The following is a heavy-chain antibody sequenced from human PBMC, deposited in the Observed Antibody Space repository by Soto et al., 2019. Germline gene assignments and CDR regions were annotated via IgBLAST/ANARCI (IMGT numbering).Heavy chain of an antibody. CDR3: ARDLGWKNNWNGALHSWFGP. V-gene: IGHV4-4*07. D-gene: IGHD1-1*01. J-gene: IGHJ5*02. Sequence: SETLSLTCTVSGGSISSYYWSWIRQPAGKGLEWIGRIYTSGSTNYNPSLKSRVTMSVDTSKNQFSLKLSSVTAADTAVYYCARDLGWKNNWNGALHSWFGPWGQGTLVTVSS. CDR2: IYTSGST. CDR1: GGSISSYY.